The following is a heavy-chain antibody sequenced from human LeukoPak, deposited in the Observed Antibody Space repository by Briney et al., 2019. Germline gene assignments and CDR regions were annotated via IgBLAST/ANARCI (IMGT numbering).Heavy chain of an antibody. D-gene: IGHD1-26*01. Sequence: GGSLRLSCAASGFTFSSSSMTWVRRAPGQGLEWVAYISSSGSNIYYADSVRGRFTISRDNAKNSLYLQMNTLRVEDTAVYYCAILATRGPKDCWGQGTLVTVSS. J-gene: IGHJ4*02. V-gene: IGHV3-48*01. CDR1: GFTFSSSS. CDR2: ISSSGSNI. CDR3: AILATRGPKDC.